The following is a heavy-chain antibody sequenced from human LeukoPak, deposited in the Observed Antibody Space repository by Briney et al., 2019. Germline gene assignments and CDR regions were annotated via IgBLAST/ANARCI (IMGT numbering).Heavy chain of an antibody. CDR1: GGSFSGYY. D-gene: IGHD3-3*01. CDR3: ARGREYYDFWSGYYFDY. CDR2: INHSGST. J-gene: IGHJ4*02. V-gene: IGHV4-34*01. Sequence: SETLSLTCAVYGGSFSGYYWSWIRQPPGKGLEWIGEINHSGSTNYNPSLKSRVTISVDTSKNQFSLKLSSVTAADTAVYYCARGREYYDFWSGYYFDYWGQGTLGTVSS.